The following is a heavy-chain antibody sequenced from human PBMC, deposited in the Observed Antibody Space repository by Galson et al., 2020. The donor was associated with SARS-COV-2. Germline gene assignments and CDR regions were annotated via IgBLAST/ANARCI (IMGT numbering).Heavy chain of an antibody. D-gene: IGHD6-19*01. CDR1: GFSLSTSGMC. CDR3: ARTTVAAYPHYYYYGMDV. CDR2: IDWDDDK. J-gene: IGHJ6*02. V-gene: IGHV2-70*01. Sequence: SGPTLVKPTQTLTLTCTFSGFSLSTSGMCVSWIRQPPGKALAWLALIDWDDDKYYSTSLKTRLTISKDTSKNQVVLTMTNMDPVDTATYYCARTTVAAYPHYYYYGMDVWGQGTTVTVSS.